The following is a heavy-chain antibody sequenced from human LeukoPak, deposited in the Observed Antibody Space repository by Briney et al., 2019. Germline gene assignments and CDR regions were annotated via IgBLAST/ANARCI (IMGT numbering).Heavy chain of an antibody. V-gene: IGHV1-69*02. Sequence: SVKVSCKASGDTFSSYTISWVRQAPGQGLEWMGRIIPILGIANYAQKFQGRVTITADKSTSTAYMELSSLRSEDTDVYYCARGSFPDVGALLFDYWGQGTLVTVSS. CDR1: GDTFSSYT. J-gene: IGHJ4*02. CDR2: IIPILGIA. CDR3: ARGSFPDVGALLFDY. D-gene: IGHD1-26*01.